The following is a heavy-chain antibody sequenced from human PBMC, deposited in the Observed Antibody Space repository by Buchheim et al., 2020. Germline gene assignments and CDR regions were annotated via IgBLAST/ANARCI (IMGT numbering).Heavy chain of an antibody. V-gene: IGHV4-31*03. CDR3: ARGTYYYESSGFYFPNYVDF. D-gene: IGHD3-22*01. CDR1: GGSINSGAYY. CDR2: IYYSGST. J-gene: IGHJ4*01. Sequence: QVQLQESGPGLVEPSQTLSLTCTVSGGSINSGAYYWSWIRQHPGKGLEWIGYIYYSGSTSYNPSLKSRVTISVATSKKQFSLKLSSVTAADTAVYSCARGTYYYESSGFYFPNYVDFWGHGTL.